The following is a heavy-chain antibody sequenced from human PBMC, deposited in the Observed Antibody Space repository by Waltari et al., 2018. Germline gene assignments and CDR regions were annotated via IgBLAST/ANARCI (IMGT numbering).Heavy chain of an antibody. CDR3: ARSGHSSGWYWIYYYYYGMDV. D-gene: IGHD6-19*01. Sequence: QVQLVQSGAEVKKPGASVKVSCKASGYTFTSYDINRVRQATGHGPEGMGWMNPNSGNTGYAQKFQGRVTITRNTSISTAYMELSSLRSEDTAVYYCARSGHSSGWYWIYYYYYGMDVWGQGTTVTVSS. V-gene: IGHV1-8*03. CDR2: MNPNSGNT. J-gene: IGHJ6*02. CDR1: GYTFTSYD.